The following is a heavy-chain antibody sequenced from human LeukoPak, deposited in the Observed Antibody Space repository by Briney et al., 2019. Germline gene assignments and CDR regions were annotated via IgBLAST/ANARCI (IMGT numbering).Heavy chain of an antibody. J-gene: IGHJ4*02. Sequence: PSETLSLTCTVSGGSISSYYWSWIRQPAGKGLEWIGRIYISGSTNYNPSLKSGVTMSLDTSKNHFSLKLSSVTAADTAVYYCARDQARGNGWDFDYWGQGTLVTVSS. D-gene: IGHD6-19*01. V-gene: IGHV4-4*07. CDR3: ARDQARGNGWDFDY. CDR2: IYISGST. CDR1: GGSISSYY.